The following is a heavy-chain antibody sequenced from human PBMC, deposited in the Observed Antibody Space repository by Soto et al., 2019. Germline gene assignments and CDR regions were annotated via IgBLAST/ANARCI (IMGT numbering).Heavy chain of an antibody. J-gene: IGHJ6*02. CDR3: ARDGAAVAGSRYYYYGMDV. CDR2: ISSSDSTI. D-gene: IGHD6-19*01. CDR1: GFTFSSYE. Sequence: GGSLRLSCAASGFTFSSYEMNWVRQAPGKGLEWVSYISSSDSTIYYADSVKGRFTISRDNAKNSLYLQMNSLRAEDTAVYYCARDGAAVAGSRYYYYGMDVWGQGTTVTVSS. V-gene: IGHV3-48*03.